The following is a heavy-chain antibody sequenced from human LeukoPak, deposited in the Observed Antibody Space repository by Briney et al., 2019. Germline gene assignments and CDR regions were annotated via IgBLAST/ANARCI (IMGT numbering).Heavy chain of an antibody. CDR1: GGTFSSYT. D-gene: IGHD3-22*01. CDR2: IIPILGIA. CDR3: ARADYYDSSGYYGWFDP. Sequence: SVKVSCKASGGTFSSYTISWVRQAHGQGLEWMGRIIPILGIANYAQKFQGRVTITTDESTSTAYMELSSLRSEDTAVYYCARADYYDSSGYYGWFDPWGQGTLVTVSS. J-gene: IGHJ5*02. V-gene: IGHV1-69*16.